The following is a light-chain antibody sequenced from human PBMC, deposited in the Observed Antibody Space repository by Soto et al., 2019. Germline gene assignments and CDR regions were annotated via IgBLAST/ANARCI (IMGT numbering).Light chain of an antibody. J-gene: IGLJ2*01. CDR3: SSYTSSSTLV. Sequence: QSVLTQPASVSGSPGQSITISCTGSSSDVGGYNYVSWYQQHPGKAPKVMIYEVNNRPSGVSNRFSGSKSGNTASLTISGLQAEDEADYYCSSYTSSSTLVFGGGTKLTVL. CDR1: SSDVGGYNY. CDR2: EVN. V-gene: IGLV2-14*01.